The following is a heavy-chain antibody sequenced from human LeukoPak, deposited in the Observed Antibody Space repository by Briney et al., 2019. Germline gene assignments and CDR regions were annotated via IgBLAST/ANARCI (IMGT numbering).Heavy chain of an antibody. Sequence: GGSLRLSCAASGFTFDDYAMSWVRQAPGKGLEWVSEISWNSGSIDYAESVKGRFTISRDNAKNSLYMRMNRLRAEGTALYYCAKSLAFLEYYYYYYSMDVLRQRATPTVPS. CDR1: GFTFDDYA. CDR3: AKSLAFLEYYYYYYSMDV. J-gene: IGHJ6*02. V-gene: IGHV3-9*01. D-gene: IGHD2/OR15-2a*01. CDR2: ISWNSGSI.